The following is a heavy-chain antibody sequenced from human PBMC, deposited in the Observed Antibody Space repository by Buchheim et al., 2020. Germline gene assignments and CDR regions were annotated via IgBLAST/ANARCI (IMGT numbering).Heavy chain of an antibody. Sequence: QVQLVQSGPEVKKPGASVKVSCKTSGYTFTTYDINWVRQAAGQGLEWMGYLNPDSGETGYGQKFQGRLTMTSDTSKAAAYMELSGLRSEDTAVYYCARGGYTLFDYWGQG. V-gene: IGHV1-8*01. J-gene: IGHJ4*02. CDR3: ARGGYTLFDY. CDR2: LNPDSGET. CDR1: GYTFTTYD. D-gene: IGHD5-24*01.